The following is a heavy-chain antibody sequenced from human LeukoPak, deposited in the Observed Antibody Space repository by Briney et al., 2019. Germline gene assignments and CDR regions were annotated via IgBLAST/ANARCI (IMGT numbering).Heavy chain of an antibody. Sequence: GGSLRLSCAASGFTFSNYAMSWVRQAPGKGLEWVANIKQDGSEKYYVDSVKGRFTISRDNAKNSLYLQMNSLRAEDTAVYYCARAGELRFLEWLPNFDYWGQGTLVTVSS. J-gene: IGHJ4*02. CDR3: ARAGELRFLEWLPNFDY. D-gene: IGHD3-3*01. V-gene: IGHV3-7*01. CDR1: GFTFSNYA. CDR2: IKQDGSEK.